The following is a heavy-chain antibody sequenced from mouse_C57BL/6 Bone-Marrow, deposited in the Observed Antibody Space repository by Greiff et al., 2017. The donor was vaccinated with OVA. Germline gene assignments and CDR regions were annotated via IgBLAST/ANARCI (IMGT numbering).Heavy chain of an antibody. D-gene: IGHD2-3*01. J-gene: IGHJ4*01. CDR1: GYTFTSYT. Sequence: QVQLKESGAELARPGASVKMSCKASGYTFTSYTMHWVKQRPGQGLEWIGYINPSSGYTKYNQKFKDKATLTADKSSSTAYMQLSSLTAEDSAVYYCARGLLGRDYWGQGTSVTVSS. CDR3: ARGLLGRDY. CDR2: INPSSGYT. V-gene: IGHV1-4*01.